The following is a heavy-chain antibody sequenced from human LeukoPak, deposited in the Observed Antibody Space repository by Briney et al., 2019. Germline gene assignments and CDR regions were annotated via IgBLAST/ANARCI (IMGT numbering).Heavy chain of an antibody. Sequence: SVKVSCKASGGTFSSYAISWVRQAPGQGLEWMGGIIPIFGTANYAQKFQGRVTITADKSTSTAYMELSSLRSGDTAVYYCARDRRGPMDVWGKGTTVTVSS. CDR3: ARDRRGPMDV. J-gene: IGHJ6*03. CDR1: GGTFSSYA. V-gene: IGHV1-69*06. D-gene: IGHD1-14*01. CDR2: IIPIFGTA.